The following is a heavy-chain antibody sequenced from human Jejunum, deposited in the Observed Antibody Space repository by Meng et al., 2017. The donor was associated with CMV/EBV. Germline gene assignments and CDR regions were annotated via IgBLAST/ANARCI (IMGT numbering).Heavy chain of an antibody. V-gene: IGHV3-9*01. CDR2: SSWDSVHI. CDR1: GFSVRAYA. J-gene: IGHJ4*02. CDR3: AGQTDYSNAIDY. Sequence: AVSGFSVRAYAMHWVRQAPGKGLEWVSGSSWDSVHIGYADSVKGRFTISRDNGKNSLFLQMNSLRPEDTGLYYCAGQTDYSNAIDYWGQGTLVTVSS. D-gene: IGHD4-11*01.